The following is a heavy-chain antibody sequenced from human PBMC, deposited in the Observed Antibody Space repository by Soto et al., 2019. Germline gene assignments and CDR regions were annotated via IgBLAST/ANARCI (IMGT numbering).Heavy chain of an antibody. Sequence: QVQLQQWGAGLLKASETLSLTCAVVGDSLRGQSWNWIRQSPGKGLEWIGELDQSGGTNYNPSLKSRAIISDVTSKNQFSLTLTSVTAADTAVYYCAREDSYGWSGESLDVWDQGTTVTVSS. V-gene: IGHV4-34*01. D-gene: IGHD6-19*01. CDR3: AREDSYGWSGESLDV. J-gene: IGHJ6*02. CDR1: GDSLRGQS. CDR2: LDQSGGT.